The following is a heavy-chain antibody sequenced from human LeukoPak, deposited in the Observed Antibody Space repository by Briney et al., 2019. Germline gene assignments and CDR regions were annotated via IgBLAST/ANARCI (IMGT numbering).Heavy chain of an antibody. D-gene: IGHD2-21*02. V-gene: IGHV3-48*01. CDR1: VFTFNAFC. CDR3: ARFRTWGDKAFDY. Sequence: GGSLRLSCAASVFTFNAFCMNWVRQAPGKGLERVSYIGTTSGAIYYADSVKGRFTISRDSAKNSLYLQMNSLRAEDTAVYYCARFRTWGDKAFDYWGQGTLVTVSS. CDR2: IGTTSGAI. J-gene: IGHJ4*02.